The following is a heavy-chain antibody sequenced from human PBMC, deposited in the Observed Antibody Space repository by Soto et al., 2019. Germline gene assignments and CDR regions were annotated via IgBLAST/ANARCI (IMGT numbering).Heavy chain of an antibody. Sequence: QVQLVQSGAEVKKPGSSVKVSCKASGGTFSSYAISWVRQAPGQGLEWMGGIIPIFGTANYAQKFQGRVTITADESTSTAYMELSSLRSEETAVYYCARGTGGRIAARLGPPFDYWGQGTLVTVSS. CDR1: GGTFSSYA. J-gene: IGHJ4*02. D-gene: IGHD6-6*01. CDR3: ARGTGGRIAARLGPPFDY. V-gene: IGHV1-69*01. CDR2: IIPIFGTA.